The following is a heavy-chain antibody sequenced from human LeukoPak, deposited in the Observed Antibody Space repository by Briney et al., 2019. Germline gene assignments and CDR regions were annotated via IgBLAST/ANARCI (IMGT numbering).Heavy chain of an antibody. CDR1: GFTFSSFW. Sequence: GGSLRLSCAASGFTFSSFWMHWVRQAPGKGLVWVSDTSEDGTTTRYADSVKGRFTISRDNAKNTLYLQINNLRAEDTAVYFCARGGVNPVDHWGQGTLVTVSS. D-gene: IGHD1-14*01. CDR3: ARGGVNPVDH. J-gene: IGHJ4*02. CDR2: TSEDGTTT. V-gene: IGHV3-74*01.